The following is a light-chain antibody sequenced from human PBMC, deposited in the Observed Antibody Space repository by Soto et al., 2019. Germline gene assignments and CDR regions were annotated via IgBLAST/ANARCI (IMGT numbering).Light chain of an antibody. CDR1: LSISSD. CDR2: GAS. CDR3: QQYNSWPS. V-gene: IGKV3-15*01. Sequence: EIVMTQSPATLSVSPGERATLSCRASLSISSDLAWYQQKLGQAPRLLIYGASTRATGVPARFSGSGSGTEFTFSSSSLQSEDFTLYFCQQYNSWPSFGGGTKVEIK. J-gene: IGKJ4*01.